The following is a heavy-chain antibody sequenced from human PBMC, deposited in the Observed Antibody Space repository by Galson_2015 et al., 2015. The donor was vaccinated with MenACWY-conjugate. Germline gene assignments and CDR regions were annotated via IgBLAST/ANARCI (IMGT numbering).Heavy chain of an antibody. CDR2: INFKGDST. CDR3: ARGMTTFGGVIVAFYFDL. Sequence: SLRLSCAASGFTFDDYAMSWVRQAPGKGLEWVSGINFKGDSTGYADSVKGRFTISRDNAKNSLYLQLNSLRAEDTALYYCARGMTTFGGVIVAFYFDLWGQGSLVTVSS. CDR1: GFTFDDYA. J-gene: IGHJ4*02. V-gene: IGHV3-20*04. D-gene: IGHD3-16*02.